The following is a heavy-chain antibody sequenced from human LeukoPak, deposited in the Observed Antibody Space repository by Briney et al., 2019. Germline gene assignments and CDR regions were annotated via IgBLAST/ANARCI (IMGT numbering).Heavy chain of an antibody. V-gene: IGHV1-24*01. D-gene: IGHD3-22*01. J-gene: IGHJ4*02. CDR1: GYTLTELS. CDR3: ATKYYYDSSEQYYFDY. CDR2: FDPEDGET. Sequence: ASVKVSCKVSGYTLTELSMHWVRQAPGKGLEWMGGFDPEDGETIYAQKFQGRVTMTEDTSTDTAYMELSSLRSEDTAVYYCATKYYYDSSEQYYFDYWGQGTLVTVSS.